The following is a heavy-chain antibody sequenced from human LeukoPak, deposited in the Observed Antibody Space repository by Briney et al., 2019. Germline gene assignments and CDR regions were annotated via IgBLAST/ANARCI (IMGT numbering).Heavy chain of an antibody. CDR3: ARGIVFFVVVLERHYFDY. J-gene: IGHJ4*02. V-gene: IGHV4-39*07. CDR1: GGSISSSSYY. Sequence: SETLSLTCTVSGGSISSSSYYWGWIRQPPGKGLEWIGSIYYSGSTYSNPSLKTRVTISVDTSKNQFSLKLSSVTAADRVVYYCARGIVFFVVVLERHYFDYWGQGTLVTVSS. CDR2: IYYSGST. D-gene: IGHD2-2*01.